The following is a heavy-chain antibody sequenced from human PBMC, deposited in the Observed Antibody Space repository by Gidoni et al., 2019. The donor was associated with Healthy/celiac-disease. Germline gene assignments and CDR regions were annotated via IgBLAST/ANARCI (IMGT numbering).Heavy chain of an antibody. D-gene: IGHD2-2*01. CDR3: ARDLVPAARGWYNWFDP. CDR1: GFTFSSYS. CDR2: ISSSSSYI. V-gene: IGHV3-21*01. Sequence: EVQLVESGGGLVKPGGSLRLSCAASGFTFSSYSMNWVRQAPGKGLEWVSSISSSSSYIYYADSVKGRFTISRDNAKNSLYLQMNSLRAEDTAVYYCARDLVPAARGWYNWFDPWGQGTLVTVSS. J-gene: IGHJ5*02.